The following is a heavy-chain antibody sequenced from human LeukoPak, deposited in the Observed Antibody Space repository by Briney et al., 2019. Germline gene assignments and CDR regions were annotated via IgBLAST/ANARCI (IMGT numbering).Heavy chain of an antibody. CDR3: AKDTLLGYDSSGYYSSRGY. D-gene: IGHD3-22*01. CDR1: GFTFSSYA. CDR2: ISGSGGST. Sequence: GGSLRLSCAASGFTFSSYAMSWVRQAPGKGLEWVSAISGSGGSTYYADSVKGRFTISRDNSKNTLYLQMNSLRAEDTAVYYRAKDTLLGYDSSGYYSSRGYWGQGTLVTVSS. J-gene: IGHJ4*02. V-gene: IGHV3-23*01.